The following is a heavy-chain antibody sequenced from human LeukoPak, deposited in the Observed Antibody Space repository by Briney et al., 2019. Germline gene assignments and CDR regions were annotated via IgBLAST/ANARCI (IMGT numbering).Heavy chain of an antibody. CDR3: ARRPGN. CDR1: GFAVGSNY. CDR2: IYSGGAI. D-gene: IGHD1-14*01. J-gene: IGHJ4*02. Sequence: WGSLRLSCVASGFAVGSNYMSWVRQAPGKGLEWVSLIYSGGAIRYADTVKGRFTISRDSSKNTLFLQMNGLTVEDTARYYCARRPGNWGQGILVTVSS. V-gene: IGHV3-53*01.